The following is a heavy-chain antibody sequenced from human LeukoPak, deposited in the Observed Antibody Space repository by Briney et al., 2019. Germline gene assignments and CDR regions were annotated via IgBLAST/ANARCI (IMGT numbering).Heavy chain of an antibody. CDR2: IYYSGST. CDR3: ARLVRSLRAFDI. J-gene: IGHJ3*02. V-gene: IGHV4-39*01. Sequence: PSETLSLTCTVSGGSISSSSYYWGWIRQPPGKGLEWIGSIYYSGSTYYNPSLKSRVPIPVDTSKNQFSLKLSSVTAADTAVYYCARLVRSLRAFDIWGQGTMVTVSS. D-gene: IGHD4-23*01. CDR1: GGSISSSSYY.